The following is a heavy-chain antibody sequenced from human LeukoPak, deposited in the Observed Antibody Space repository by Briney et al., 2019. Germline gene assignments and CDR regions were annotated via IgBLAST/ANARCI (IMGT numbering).Heavy chain of an antibody. J-gene: IGHJ6*02. CDR2: IDSGGST. CDR1: GCTVSSNY. V-gene: IGHV3-53*01. Sequence: GGSLRLSCADSGCTVSSNYMSWVRQAPGKGLEWVSVIDSGGSTYYADSVKGRFTISRDSSKNTLYLQMNSLRAEDTAVYYCARGNSWPCYYYGMGVWGQRTTVTVSS. D-gene: IGHD6-13*01. CDR3: ARGNSWPCYYYGMGV.